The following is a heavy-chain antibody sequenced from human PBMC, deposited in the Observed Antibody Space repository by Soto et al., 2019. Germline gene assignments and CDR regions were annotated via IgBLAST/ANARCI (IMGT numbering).Heavy chain of an antibody. J-gene: IGHJ6*03. CDR2: IYYSGST. CDR1: GGSISSSSYY. D-gene: IGHD5-12*01. V-gene: IGHV4-39*01. Sequence: PSETLSLTCTVSGGSISSSSYYWGWIRQPPGKGLEWIGSIYYSGSTYYNPSLKSRVTISVDTSKNQFSLKLSSVTAADTAVYYCARQRRGYSGYDYAYYYYMDVWGKGTTVTVSS. CDR3: ARQRRGYSGYDYAYYYYMDV.